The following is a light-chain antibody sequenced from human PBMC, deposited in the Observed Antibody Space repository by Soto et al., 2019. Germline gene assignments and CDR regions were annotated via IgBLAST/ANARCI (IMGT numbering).Light chain of an antibody. J-gene: IGKJ1*01. V-gene: IGKV3-11*01. CDR3: QQRSNWPWT. CDR2: DAS. Sequence: EIVLTQSPATLSLSPGERATLSCRASQSVSSNLAWYQQKPGQAPRLLIYDASNRATGIPARFSGSGSGTDFTLTVSSLEPEDFVVYYCQQRSNWPWTFGQGTKV. CDR1: QSVSSN.